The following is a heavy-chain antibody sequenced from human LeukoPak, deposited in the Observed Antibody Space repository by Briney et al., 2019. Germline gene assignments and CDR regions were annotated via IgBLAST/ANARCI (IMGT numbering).Heavy chain of an antibody. D-gene: IGHD1-1*01. CDR2: IYYTGST. V-gene: IGHV4-39*07. J-gene: IGHJ6*02. CDR1: GGSISSGGYY. Sequence: SETLSLTCTVSGGSISSGGYYWGWIRQPPGKGLEWIGNIYYTGSTYDNPSLKSRVTISLDTSKNQHSLKLSSVTAADTAVYYCARDAGHQLSRRNYYAMDVWGQGTTVTVSS. CDR3: ARDAGHQLSRRNYYAMDV.